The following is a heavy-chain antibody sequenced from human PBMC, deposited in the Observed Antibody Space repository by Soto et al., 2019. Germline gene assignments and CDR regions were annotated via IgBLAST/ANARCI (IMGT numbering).Heavy chain of an antibody. J-gene: IGHJ6*02. Sequence: QVQLQESGPGLVKPSGTLSLTCAVSGGSISSSNWWSWVRQPPGKGLEWIGEIYHSGSTNYNPSLKRRVTISVDKSKNQFSLKLSSVTAADTAVYYCARQRQDYDSSGYAYYYGMDVWGQGTTVTVSS. CDR2: IYHSGST. D-gene: IGHD3-22*01. V-gene: IGHV4-4*02. CDR1: GGSISSSNW. CDR3: ARQRQDYDSSGYAYYYGMDV.